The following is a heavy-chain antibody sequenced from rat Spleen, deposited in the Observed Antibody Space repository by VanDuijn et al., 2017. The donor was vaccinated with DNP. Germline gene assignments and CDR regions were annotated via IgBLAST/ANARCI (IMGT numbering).Heavy chain of an antibody. V-gene: IGHV5-7*01. CDR1: GFTFSDYN. Sequence: EVQLVESGGGLVQPGRSLKLSCAASGFTFSDYNMAWVRQAPKKGLEWVATISYDGDSTSYRDSVKGRFTVSRDNAKSTLYLQMDSLRSEDTATYYCARPIYNNHGGFAYWGQGTLVTVSS. CDR3: ARPIYNNHGGFAY. D-gene: IGHD1-10*01. CDR2: ISYDGDST. J-gene: IGHJ3*01.